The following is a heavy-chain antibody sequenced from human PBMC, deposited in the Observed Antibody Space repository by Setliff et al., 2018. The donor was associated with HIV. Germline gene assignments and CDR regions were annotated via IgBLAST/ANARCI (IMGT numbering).Heavy chain of an antibody. Sequence: GASVKVSCKASGGTFSSYAISWVRQAPGQGLEWMGGIIPIFGTANYAQKFQGRVTITADESTSTAYMELSRLRSDDTAVYYCARDYYDSSGYIFFPGLPDYWGQGTLVTV. V-gene: IGHV1-69*13. D-gene: IGHD3-22*01. CDR2: IIPIFGTA. J-gene: IGHJ4*02. CDR1: GGTFSSYA. CDR3: ARDYYDSSGYIFFPGLPDY.